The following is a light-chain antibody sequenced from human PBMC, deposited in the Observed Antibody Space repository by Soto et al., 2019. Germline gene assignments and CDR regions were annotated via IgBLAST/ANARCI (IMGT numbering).Light chain of an antibody. CDR3: CSYVGATNYV. Sequence: QSVLTQPASVSGSPGQSIAISCTGTSSTVGGFNVVSWYQQHPGKAPKVIIYEGIKRPSGVSNRFSGSNSGSTASLTISGLQAEDEADYYCCSYVGATNYVFGTGTKVTV. V-gene: IGLV2-23*01. CDR1: SSTVGGFNV. J-gene: IGLJ1*01. CDR2: EGI.